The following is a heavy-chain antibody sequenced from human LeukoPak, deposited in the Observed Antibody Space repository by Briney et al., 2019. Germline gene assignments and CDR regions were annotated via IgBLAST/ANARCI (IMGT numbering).Heavy chain of an antibody. CDR3: ARERRIAVAGTPRDFQH. Sequence: ASVKVSCKASGYTFNAYYMHWVRQAPGQGLEWMGWINPNSGGTNYAQKFQGRVTMTRDTSISTAYMELSRLRSDDTAVYYCARERRIAVAGTPRDFQHWGQGTLVTVSS. CDR1: GYTFNAYY. D-gene: IGHD6-19*01. CDR2: INPNSGGT. J-gene: IGHJ1*01. V-gene: IGHV1-2*02.